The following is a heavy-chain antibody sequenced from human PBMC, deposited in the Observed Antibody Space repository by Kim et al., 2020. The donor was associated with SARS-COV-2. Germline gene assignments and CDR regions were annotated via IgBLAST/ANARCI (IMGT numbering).Heavy chain of an antibody. CDR2: LYYPGTT. J-gene: IGHJ4*02. D-gene: IGHD3-3*01. CDR1: GDSVSSVNYY. Sequence: SETLSLTCTVSGDSVSSVNYYWSWIRQPPGKGLEWIGYLYYPGTTSYNPSLNSRVTMSVDTSKNHFSLKLTSVTAADTAVYYCAREYFWSNSPDYWGQGTLVTVSS. CDR3: AREYFWSNSPDY. V-gene: IGHV4-61*01.